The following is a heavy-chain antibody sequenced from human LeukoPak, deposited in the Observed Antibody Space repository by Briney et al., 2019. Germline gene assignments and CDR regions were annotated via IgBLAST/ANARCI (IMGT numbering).Heavy chain of an antibody. CDR3: ARRSCSGGTCYESRGWFDS. D-gene: IGHD2-15*01. CDR1: GGSISSSDYY. CDR2: VYYSGNT. J-gene: IGHJ5*01. V-gene: IGHV4-39*07. Sequence: PSETLSLTCNVSGGSISSSDYYWGWLRQPPGKGLEWIATVYYSGNTYYNPSLRGRVTTSVDTSRNQFSLTLTSVTAADTAVYYCARRSCSGGTCYESRGWFDSWGQGTLVTVSS.